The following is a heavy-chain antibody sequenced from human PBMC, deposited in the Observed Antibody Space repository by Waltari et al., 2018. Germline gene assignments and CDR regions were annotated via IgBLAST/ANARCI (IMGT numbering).Heavy chain of an antibody. CDR3: ARAVVTRFNGGMDV. J-gene: IGHJ6*02. CDR1: GHTCTSYG. V-gene: IGHV1-18*04. Sequence: QVQLVQSGAEVKKPGASVKVSCKAPGHTCTSYGISWVRQAPGQGLEWMGWISAYNGNTNEAQQLQGRVTMTTDTSTSTAYMELRSLRSDDTAVDYCARAVVTRFNGGMDVWGQGTTVTVSS. D-gene: IGHD2-15*01. CDR2: ISAYNGNT.